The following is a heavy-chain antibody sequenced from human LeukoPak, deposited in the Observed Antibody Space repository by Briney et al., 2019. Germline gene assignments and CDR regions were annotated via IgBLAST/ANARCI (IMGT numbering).Heavy chain of an antibody. CDR2: IDYRGST. CDR3: ARSRSGYSYDHAAFEI. CDR1: GGSISTYY. V-gene: IGHV4-59*01. Sequence: PSETLSLTCTVSGGSISTYYWSWIRQPPGKGLEWIAYIDYRGSTTYNPSLRSRVTISVDTSRNQFSLKLSSVTAADTAVCYCARSRSGYSYDHAAFEIWGQGTMVTVSS. D-gene: IGHD5-18*01. J-gene: IGHJ3*02.